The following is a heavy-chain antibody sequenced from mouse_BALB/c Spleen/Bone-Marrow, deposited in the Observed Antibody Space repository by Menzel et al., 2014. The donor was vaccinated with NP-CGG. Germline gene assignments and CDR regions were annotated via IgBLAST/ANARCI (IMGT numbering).Heavy chain of an antibody. J-gene: IGHJ1*01. Sequence: EVQLQQSGAELVKPGASVKLSCTASGFNIKDTYMHWVKQRPEQGLEWIGRIDPANDNNKYDPKFQGKATITTDTSSNTATLQRRSLTSEDTAVYYCARFVGGYVYWYFDVLGAGTTVTVSS. CDR3: ARFVGGYVYWYFDV. V-gene: IGHV14-3*02. CDR1: GFNIKDTY. CDR2: IDPANDNN. D-gene: IGHD1-1*02.